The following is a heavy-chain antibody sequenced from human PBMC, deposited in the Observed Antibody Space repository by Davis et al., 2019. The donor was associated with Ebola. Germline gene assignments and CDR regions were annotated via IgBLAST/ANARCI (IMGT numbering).Heavy chain of an antibody. J-gene: IGHJ6*02. CDR3: ARDRVAAAGLWDYYYYGMDV. Sequence: SVPVSCKASVYTFTSYAMHWVRQAPAQRLAWMGWINAGNGNTKYSQKFQGRVTITRDTSASTAYMELSSLRSEDTAVYYCARDRVAAAGLWDYYYYGMDVWGQGTTVTVSS. D-gene: IGHD6-13*01. V-gene: IGHV1-3*01. CDR2: INAGNGNT. CDR1: VYTFTSYA.